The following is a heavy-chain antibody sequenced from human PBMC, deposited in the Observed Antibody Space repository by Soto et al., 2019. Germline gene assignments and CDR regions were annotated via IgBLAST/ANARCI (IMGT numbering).Heavy chain of an antibody. D-gene: IGHD3-3*01. CDR3: ARSKGLLSHYDFWSGYRQPYYYGMDV. CDR2: MNPNSGGT. J-gene: IGHJ6*02. CDR1: GYTFTGYY. V-gene: IGHV1-2*04. Sequence: ASVKVSCKASGYTFTGYYVHWVREAPGQLLGWMGWMNPNSGGTNYAQKFQGWVTMTRDTSISTAYMELSGLRSDDTAVYYCARSKGLLSHYDFWSGYRQPYYYGMDVWGQATTVTASS.